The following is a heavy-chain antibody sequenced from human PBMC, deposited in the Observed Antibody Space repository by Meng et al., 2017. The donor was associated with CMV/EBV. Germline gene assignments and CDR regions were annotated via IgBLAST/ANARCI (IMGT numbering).Heavy chain of an antibody. CDR2: IRYDGSRK. CDR1: GFTFSTYG. J-gene: IGHJ4*02. Sequence: VQLVDPGGGVVQPGVSLRLSCVASGFTFSTYGMHWVRQAPGKGLEWVTFIRYDGSRKYYADSVKGRFTISRDNSKNTLYLQMNNLRAEDTAVYYCTKDRLVGATTGFDFWGQGTLVTVSS. D-gene: IGHD1-26*01. CDR3: TKDRLVGATTGFDF. V-gene: IGHV3-30*02.